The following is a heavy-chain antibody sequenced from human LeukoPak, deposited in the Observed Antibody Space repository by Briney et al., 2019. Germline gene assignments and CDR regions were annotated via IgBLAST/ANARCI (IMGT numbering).Heavy chain of an antibody. CDR2: IYYTGST. D-gene: IGHD3-22*01. Sequence: SETPSLTCNVSGGSITSYYWNWIRQPPGKGLEWIGYIYYTGSTNSNPSLKSRLTISLDTSKKQFSLKLSSVTAADTAIYYCASSYFYDGNRYFDYWGQGALVTVSS. V-gene: IGHV4-59*08. J-gene: IGHJ4*02. CDR3: ASSYFYDGNRYFDY. CDR1: GGSITSYY.